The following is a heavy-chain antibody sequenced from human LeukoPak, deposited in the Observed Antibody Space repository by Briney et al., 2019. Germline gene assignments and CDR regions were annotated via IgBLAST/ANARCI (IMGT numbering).Heavy chain of an antibody. CDR2: ISSSGSTI. CDR3: ARRLGSRYYFDY. CDR1: GFTFSSYE. D-gene: IGHD7-27*01. J-gene: IGHJ4*02. V-gene: IGHV3-48*03. Sequence: GGSLRLSCAASGFTFSSYEMNWVRQAPGKGLEWVSYISSSGSTIYYADSVKGRFTISRDNAKNSLYLQMNSLRAEDTAVYYCARRLGSRYYFDYWAREPWSPSPQ.